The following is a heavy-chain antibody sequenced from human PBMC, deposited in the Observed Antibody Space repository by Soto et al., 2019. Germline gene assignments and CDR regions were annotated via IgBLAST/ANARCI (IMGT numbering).Heavy chain of an antibody. Sequence: PSETLSLTCAVSGGSISRGGYSWSWIRQPPGKGLEWIGYIYHSGSTYYSPSLKSRVTISVDRSKNQFSLKLSSVTAADTAVYYCARCEERDSSGYYYYYFDYWGQGTLVTVSS. D-gene: IGHD3-22*01. CDR2: IYHSGST. V-gene: IGHV4-30-2*01. J-gene: IGHJ4*02. CDR1: GGSISRGGYS. CDR3: ARCEERDSSGYYYYYFDY.